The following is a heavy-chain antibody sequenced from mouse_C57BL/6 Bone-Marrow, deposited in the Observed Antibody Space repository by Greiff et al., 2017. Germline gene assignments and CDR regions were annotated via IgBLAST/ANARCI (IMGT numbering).Heavy chain of an antibody. D-gene: IGHD1-1*01. CDR2: IRRKSSNYAT. CDR1: GFTFNTYA. V-gene: IGHV10-3*01. Sequence: EVQLVESGGGLVQPKGSLKLSCAASGFTFNTYAMHWVRQAPGQGLEWVARIRRKSSNYATYYADSVKDRFTISRDDSQSMLYLQMNNLNTEDTAMYYCVRDPYYGSPYWYFDVGGTGTTVTVSS. CDR3: VRDPYYGSPYWYFDV. J-gene: IGHJ1*03.